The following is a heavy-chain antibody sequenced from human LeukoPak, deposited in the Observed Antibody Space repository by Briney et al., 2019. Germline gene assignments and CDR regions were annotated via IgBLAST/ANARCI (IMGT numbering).Heavy chain of an antibody. CDR3: ARDLSGYYANWFDP. CDR1: GYTFTSYG. D-gene: IGHD3-22*01. J-gene: IGHJ5*02. Sequence: ASVKVSCKASGYTFTSYGISWVRQAPGQGLEWMGWISAYNGNTNYAQKLQGRVTMTTDTSTSTAYMEPRSLRSDDTAVYYCARDLSGYYANWFDPWGQGTLVTVSS. V-gene: IGHV1-18*01. CDR2: ISAYNGNT.